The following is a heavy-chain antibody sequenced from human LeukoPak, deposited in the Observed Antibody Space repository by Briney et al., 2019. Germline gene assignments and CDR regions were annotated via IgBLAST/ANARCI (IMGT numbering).Heavy chain of an antibody. CDR3: AKGKKLYDSNDYYFFAPLEY. CDR2: ISGSGRTT. J-gene: IGHJ4*02. CDR1: EFIFNNFA. D-gene: IGHD3-22*01. V-gene: IGHV3-23*01. Sequence: AGGSLRLSCAASEFIFNNFAMTWVRQAPGKGLEWVSTISGSGRTTYYADSVKGRFTISRDNSKNTLFLQMSSLRADDTAIYYCAKGKKLYDSNDYYFFAPLEYWGQGALVTVSS.